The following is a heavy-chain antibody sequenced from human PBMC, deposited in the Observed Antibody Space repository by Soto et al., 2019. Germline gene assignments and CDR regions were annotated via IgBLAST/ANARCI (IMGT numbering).Heavy chain of an antibody. CDR3: ASSIAAAGTEGYNWFDP. J-gene: IGHJ5*02. CDR1: GYSISSGYY. Sequence: PSETLSLTCAVSGYSISSGYYWGWIRQPPGKGLEWIGSIYHSGSTYYNPSLKSRVTISVDTSKNQFSLKLSSVTAADTAVYYCASSIAAAGTEGYNWFDPWGQGTLVTVSS. V-gene: IGHV4-38-2*01. D-gene: IGHD6-13*01. CDR2: IYHSGST.